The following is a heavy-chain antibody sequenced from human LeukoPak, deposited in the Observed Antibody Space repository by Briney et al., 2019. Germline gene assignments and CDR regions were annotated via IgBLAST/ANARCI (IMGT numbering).Heavy chain of an antibody. D-gene: IGHD3-10*01. Sequence: GGSLRLSFAASGFTFSSYAMHWVRQAPGKGLEYVSASSSNGGSTYYANSVKGRFTISRDNSKNTLYLQMGSLRAEDMAVYYCAREYVYYGSGSYRWFDPWGQGTLVTVSS. CDR2: SSSNGGST. V-gene: IGHV3-64*01. J-gene: IGHJ5*02. CDR3: AREYVYYGSGSYRWFDP. CDR1: GFTFSSYA.